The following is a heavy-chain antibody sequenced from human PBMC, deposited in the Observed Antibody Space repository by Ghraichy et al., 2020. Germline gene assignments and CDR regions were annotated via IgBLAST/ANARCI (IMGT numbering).Heavy chain of an antibody. CDR2: ITSSSRFI. V-gene: IGHV3-48*02. CDR3: ARGSTVVRFYYYDGMDV. D-gene: IGHD4-23*01. CDR1: GFALSSYS. Sequence: GESLNISCVGSGFALSSYSMNWVRQAPGRGLEWVSYITSSSRFISYADSVKGRFTVSRDNAQNSLYLQMKSLRDDDTAVYYCARGSTVVRFYYYDGMDVWGPGTLVIVSS. J-gene: IGHJ6*02.